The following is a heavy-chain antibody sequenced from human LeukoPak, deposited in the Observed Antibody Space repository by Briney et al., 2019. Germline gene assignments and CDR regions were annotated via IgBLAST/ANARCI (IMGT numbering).Heavy chain of an antibody. CDR2: IIPIFGTA. CDR1: GYTFISYY. Sequence: ASVKVSCKASGYTFISYYMHWVRQAPGQGLEWMGGIIPIFGTAKYAQRFQGRITITADVSTRIAYMELSSLRSEDTAVYYCASVGSGSYPFDYWGQGTLVTVAS. V-gene: IGHV1-69*13. J-gene: IGHJ4*02. CDR3: ASVGSGSYPFDY. D-gene: IGHD3-10*01.